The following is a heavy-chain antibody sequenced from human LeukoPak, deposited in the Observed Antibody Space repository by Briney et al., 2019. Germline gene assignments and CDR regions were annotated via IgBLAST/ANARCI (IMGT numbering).Heavy chain of an antibody. J-gene: IGHJ5*02. D-gene: IGHD1-14*01. Sequence: PSETLSLTCAVYGGSFSGYYWSWIRQPPGEGLEWIGEINHSGSTNYNPSLKSRVTISVDTSKNQFSLKLSSVTAADTAVYYCARGYTKFDPWGQGTLVTVSS. CDR3: ARGYTKFDP. V-gene: IGHV4-34*01. CDR2: INHSGST. CDR1: GGSFSGYY.